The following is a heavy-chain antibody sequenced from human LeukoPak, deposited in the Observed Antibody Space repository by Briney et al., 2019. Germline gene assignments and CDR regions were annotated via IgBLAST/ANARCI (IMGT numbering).Heavy chain of an antibody. CDR3: AKNADSGGYYYANH. CDR1: GFTFSGYA. J-gene: IGHJ5*02. D-gene: IGHD3-22*01. V-gene: IGHV3-23*01. Sequence: GGSLRLSCAASGFTFSGYAMSWVRQAPGKGLEWASGISASGGSRDYADSVKGRFTISRDNSKNTLYVQMNSLRAEDTAVYYCAKNADSGGYYYANHWGQGTLVTVSS. CDR2: ISASGGSR.